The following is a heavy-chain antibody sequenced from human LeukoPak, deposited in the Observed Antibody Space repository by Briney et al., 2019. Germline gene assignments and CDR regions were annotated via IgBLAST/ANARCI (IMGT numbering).Heavy chain of an antibody. CDR3: TRFTIVGVVDAFDI. V-gene: IGHV3-49*04. D-gene: IGHD3-3*01. CDR1: GFTFSNYA. Sequence: PGGSLRLSCAASGFTFSNYAMSWVRQAPGKGLEWVGVIRSKVYGGTTEYAASVKVRFTISRDDSKSIASLQMTSLKTEDAGVYYCTRFTIVGVVDAFDIWGQGTMVTVSS. CDR2: IRSKVYGGTT. J-gene: IGHJ3*02.